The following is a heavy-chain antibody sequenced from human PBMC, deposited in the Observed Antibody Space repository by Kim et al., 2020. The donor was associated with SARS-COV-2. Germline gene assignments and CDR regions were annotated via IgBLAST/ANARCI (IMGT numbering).Heavy chain of an antibody. CDR1: GGSISWNY. V-gene: IGHV4-4*07. CDR2: IYVRGDT. D-gene: IGHD3-10*01. Sequence: SETLSLTCSVSGGSISWNYWSWIRQAAGKGLEWVGRIYVRGDTYYNPSLKSRVTISDHTSKNQFSLMLTSVTAADTAVYYCARHSMYIGSYDGCDIWGQGTMVTVPS. CDR3: ARHSMYIGSYDGCDI. J-gene: IGHJ3*02.